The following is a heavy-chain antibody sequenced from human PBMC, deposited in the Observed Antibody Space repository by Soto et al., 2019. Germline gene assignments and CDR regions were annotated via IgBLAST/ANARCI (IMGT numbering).Heavy chain of an antibody. Sequence: GASVKVSCKASGYTFTGYYMHWVRQAPGQGLEWMGWINPNSGGTNYAQKFQGWVTMTGDTSISTAYMELSRLRSDDTAVYYCARDQGYCTNGVCYTYAFDIWGQGTMVTVSS. CDR3: ARDQGYCTNGVCYTYAFDI. CDR1: GYTFTGYY. D-gene: IGHD2-8*01. J-gene: IGHJ3*02. V-gene: IGHV1-2*04. CDR2: INPNSGGT.